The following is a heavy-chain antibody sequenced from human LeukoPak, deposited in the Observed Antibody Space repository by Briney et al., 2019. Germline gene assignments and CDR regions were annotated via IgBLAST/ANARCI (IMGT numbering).Heavy chain of an antibody. D-gene: IGHD6-13*01. Sequence: SETLSLTCTVSGDSISNNIWWSWVRQPPGKGLEWIGEIFHSGSTNYNPSLKSRVTISLDKSKNQVALRVDSLTAADTAVYYCAKKAWYCLDYWGQGTLVTVSS. CDR2: IFHSGST. CDR3: AKKAWYCLDY. V-gene: IGHV4-4*02. J-gene: IGHJ4*02. CDR1: GDSISNNIW.